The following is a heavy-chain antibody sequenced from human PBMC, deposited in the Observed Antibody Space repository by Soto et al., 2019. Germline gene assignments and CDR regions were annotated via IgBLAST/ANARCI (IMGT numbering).Heavy chain of an antibody. CDR2: ISGNDGKT. J-gene: IGHJ5*02. D-gene: IGHD1-26*01. CDR3: ARSSGVVFGIIIEGSNWLAP. V-gene: IGHV1-18*01. CDR1: GYRFTNHG. Sequence: GASVKVSCKASGYRFTNHGISWVRQAPGQGLEWMGWISGNDGKTKYARKFQGRVTMTTDTSTSTAYMEMNSLRHDDTDVYYCARSSGVVFGIIIEGSNWLAPWGQGSLVTVSS.